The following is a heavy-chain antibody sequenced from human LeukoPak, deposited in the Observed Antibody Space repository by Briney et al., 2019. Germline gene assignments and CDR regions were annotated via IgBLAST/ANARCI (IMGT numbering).Heavy chain of an antibody. CDR2: IYTSGST. V-gene: IGHV4-61*02. CDR3: ARDPGYSSGWLDY. D-gene: IGHD6-19*01. CDR1: GVSISGVSYY. J-gene: IGHJ4*02. Sequence: SQTLSLTRTVSGVSISGVSYYWSWIRQPAGKGLEWIGRIYTSGSTNYNPSLKSRVTISVDPSKTQFSLKLRSVTAADTAVYYCARDPGYSSGWLDYWGQGTLVTVSS.